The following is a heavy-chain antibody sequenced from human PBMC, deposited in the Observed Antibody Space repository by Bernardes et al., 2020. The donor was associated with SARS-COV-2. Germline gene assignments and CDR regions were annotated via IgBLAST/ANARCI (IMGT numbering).Heavy chain of an antibody. CDR2: IKSKTDGGTT. D-gene: IGHD2-2*01. CDR3: TTVTFNSVPAATWGMLGYYYYYGMDV. Sequence: GGSLRLSCAASGFTFSNAWMSWVRQAPGKGLEWVGRIKSKTDGGTTDYAAPVKGRFTISRDDSKNTLYLQMNSLKTEDTAVYYCTTVTFNSVPAATWGMLGYYYYYGMDVWGQGTTVTVSS. J-gene: IGHJ6*02. V-gene: IGHV3-15*01. CDR1: GFTFSNAW.